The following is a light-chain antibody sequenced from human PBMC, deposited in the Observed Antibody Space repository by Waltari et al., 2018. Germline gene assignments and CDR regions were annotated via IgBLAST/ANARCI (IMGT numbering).Light chain of an antibody. Sequence: EIEMTQSPAPLSVSLGERATLSCRASQSVGGNLAWYQQKPGQAPRLLIHGASTRATGVPARFSGSGSGTEFTLTISSLQSEDFAVYYCQQYHKWPPLTFGGGTKVEIK. CDR1: QSVGGN. CDR3: QQYHKWPPLT. V-gene: IGKV3-15*01. CDR2: GAS. J-gene: IGKJ4*01.